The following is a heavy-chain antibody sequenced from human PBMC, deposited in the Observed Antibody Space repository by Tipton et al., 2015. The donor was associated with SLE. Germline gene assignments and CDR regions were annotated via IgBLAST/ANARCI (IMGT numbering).Heavy chain of an antibody. V-gene: IGHV5-51*03. Sequence: VQLVQSGAEVKKPGESLKISCKGSGYSFTSYWIGWARQMPGKGLEWMGIIYPGDSDTRYSPSFQGQVTISADKSISTAYLQWSSLKASDTAMYYCARLQGSGYDSSNAFDIWGQGTMVTVSS. CDR1: GYSFTSYW. CDR2: IYPGDSDT. CDR3: ARLQGSGYDSSNAFDI. J-gene: IGHJ3*02. D-gene: IGHD5-12*01.